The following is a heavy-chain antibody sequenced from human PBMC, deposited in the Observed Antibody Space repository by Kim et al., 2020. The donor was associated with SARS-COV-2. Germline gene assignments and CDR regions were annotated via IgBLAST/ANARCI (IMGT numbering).Heavy chain of an antibody. CDR3: ARDWYRVRGVDFDY. J-gene: IGHJ4*02. D-gene: IGHD3-10*01. V-gene: IGHV1-3*01. Sequence: ASVKVSCKASGYTFSSYAIHWVRQAPGQRLEWMGWINGGNGNTKYSQKFQGRVTITRDTSASTAYMELSSLRSEDTAVYYCARDWYRVRGVDFDYWGQGTLVTVSS. CDR2: INGGNGNT. CDR1: GYTFSSYA.